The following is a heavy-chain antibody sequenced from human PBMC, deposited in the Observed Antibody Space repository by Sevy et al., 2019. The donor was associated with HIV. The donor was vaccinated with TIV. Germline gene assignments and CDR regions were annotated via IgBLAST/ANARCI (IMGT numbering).Heavy chain of an antibody. CDR2: IYYSGST. V-gene: IGHV4-30-4*01. Sequence: SETLSLTCTVSGGSISSGDYYWSWIRQPPGKGLEWIGYIYYSGSTNYNPSLKSRVTISVDTSKNQFSLKLSSVTAADTAVYYCARGIDVGWFDPWGQGTLVTVSS. CDR3: ARGIDVGWFDP. J-gene: IGHJ5*02. CDR1: GGSISSGDYY. D-gene: IGHD1-26*01.